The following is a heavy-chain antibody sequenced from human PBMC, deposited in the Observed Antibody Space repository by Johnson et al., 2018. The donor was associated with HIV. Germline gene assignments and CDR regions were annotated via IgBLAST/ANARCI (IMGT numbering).Heavy chain of an antibody. D-gene: IGHD1-20*01. Sequence: QVQLVESGGGVVQPGGSLRLSCAASGFTFSSYGMHWVRQAPGKGLEWVAFIRYDGSNKYYADSVKGRFTISRDNSKNTLYLQMNSLRAEDTAVYYCARDPYNGNAGLFGAFDMWGRGTKVTVSS. CDR2: IRYDGSNK. CDR1: GFTFSSYG. CDR3: ARDPYNGNAGLFGAFDM. V-gene: IGHV3-30*02. J-gene: IGHJ3*02.